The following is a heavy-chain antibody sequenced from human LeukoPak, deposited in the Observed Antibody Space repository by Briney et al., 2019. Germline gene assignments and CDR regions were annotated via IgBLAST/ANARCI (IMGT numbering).Heavy chain of an antibody. CDR2: ISYDGSNK. Sequence: GGSLRLSCAASGFTFSSYAMHWVRQAPGKGPEWVAVISYDGSNKYYADSVKGRFTISRDNSKNTLYLQMNSLRAEDTAVYYCARSTYDSSGYYLRDWGQGTLVTVSS. J-gene: IGHJ4*02. CDR3: ARSTYDSSGYYLRD. CDR1: GFTFSSYA. V-gene: IGHV3-30-3*01. D-gene: IGHD3-22*01.